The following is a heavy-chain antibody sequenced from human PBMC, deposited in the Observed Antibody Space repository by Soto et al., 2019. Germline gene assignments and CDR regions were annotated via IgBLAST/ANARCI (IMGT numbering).Heavy chain of an antibody. Sequence: GGSLRLSCAASGFTFSSYAMSWVRQAPGKGLEWVSGISSSDGSTYYADSVKGRFTISRDNSKNTLYVQMNSLRVEDTAVYYCPPARQLVLDYWGQGTLVTVSS. CDR1: GFTFSSYA. V-gene: IGHV3-23*01. J-gene: IGHJ4*02. D-gene: IGHD6-13*01. CDR3: PPARQLVLDY. CDR2: ISSSDGST.